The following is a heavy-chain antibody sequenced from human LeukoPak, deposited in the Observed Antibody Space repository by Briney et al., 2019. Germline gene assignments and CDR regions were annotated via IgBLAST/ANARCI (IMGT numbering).Heavy chain of an antibody. CDR3: ARDCGGDCYFSS. CDR2: IIPIFGTA. Sequence: GASVKVSCXASGGTFSSYAISWVRQAHGQGLEWMGGIIPIFGTANYAQKFQGRVTITTDESTSTAYMELSSLRSEDTAVYYCARDCGGDCYFSSWGQGTLVTVSS. V-gene: IGHV1-69*05. J-gene: IGHJ5*02. CDR1: GGTFSSYA. D-gene: IGHD2-21*02.